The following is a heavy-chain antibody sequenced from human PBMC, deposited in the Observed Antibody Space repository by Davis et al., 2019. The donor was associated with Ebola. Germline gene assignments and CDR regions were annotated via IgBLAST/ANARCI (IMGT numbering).Heavy chain of an antibody. CDR2: VNPSGGST. Sequence: AASVPVSCKAFLYTFTSYYIHWVRQAPGQGLEWMGIVNPSGGSTTYAQKFQGRVTMTRDTSTSTVYMELSSLRSEDTAVYYCASGTYYGSGSYIDYWGQGTLVTVSS. CDR1: LYTFTSYY. J-gene: IGHJ4*02. D-gene: IGHD3-10*01. V-gene: IGHV1-46*01. CDR3: ASGTYYGSGSYIDY.